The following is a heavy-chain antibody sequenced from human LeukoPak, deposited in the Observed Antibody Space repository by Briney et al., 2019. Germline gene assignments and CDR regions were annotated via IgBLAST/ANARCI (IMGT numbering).Heavy chain of an antibody. V-gene: IGHV1-2*02. J-gene: IGHJ4*02. CDR3: AALPFISTNADY. Sequence: ASVMVSCKSSLYSFTDYHIYRLRQAPGQRLEWIGWIYPSSVYTNNPTQFQRTVTLTTDTSITTTYLGVSRLTSDDTAVYCCAALPFISTNADYWAQGTLVTVSS. D-gene: IGHD1-1*01. CDR2: IYPSSVYT. CDR1: LYSFTDYH.